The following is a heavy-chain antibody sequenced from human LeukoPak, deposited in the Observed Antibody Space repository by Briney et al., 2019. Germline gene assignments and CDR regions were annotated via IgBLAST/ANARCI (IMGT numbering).Heavy chain of an antibody. D-gene: IGHD2-2*01. Sequence: SGGSLRLSCAASGFTFSSYSMNWVRQAPGKGLEWVSSISSSSSYIYYADSVKGRFTISRDNAKNSLYLQMNSLRAEDTAVYYCARGGCSTTSCPLVDYWGQGNLVSVSS. J-gene: IGHJ4*02. V-gene: IGHV3-21*01. CDR2: ISSSSSYI. CDR1: GFTFSSYS. CDR3: ARGGCSTTSCPLVDY.